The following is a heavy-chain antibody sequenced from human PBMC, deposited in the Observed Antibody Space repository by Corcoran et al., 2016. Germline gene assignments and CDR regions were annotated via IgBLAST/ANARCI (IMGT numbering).Heavy chain of an antibody. D-gene: IGHD2-2*02. J-gene: IGHJ4*02. CDR2: ISAYNGNT. Sequence: QVQLVQSGAEVKKPGASVKVSCKASGYTFTSYGISWVRQAPGQGLEWMGWISAYNGNTNYAQKLQGRVTMTTDTSTSTAYMELRSLRSDDTAGYYCVGRIEVDCSSTSCYSGDYWGQGTLVTVSS. CDR1: GYTFTSYG. CDR3: VGRIEVDCSSTSCYSGDY. V-gene: IGHV1-18*01.